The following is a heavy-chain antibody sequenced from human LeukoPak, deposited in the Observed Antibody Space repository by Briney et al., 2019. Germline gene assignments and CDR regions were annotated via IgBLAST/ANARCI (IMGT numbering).Heavy chain of an antibody. V-gene: IGHV3-30*18. CDR2: ISYDGASK. CDR3: AKGLDFWSGYYPGY. Sequence: PGGSLRLSCAASGFTFRKYPMQWVRQAPGKGLEWVADISYDGASKHYVDSVEGRFTISRDNSKNMLYLQMNSLSAEDTAVYYCAKGLDFWSGYYPGYWGQGTLVTVSS. J-gene: IGHJ4*02. D-gene: IGHD3-3*01. CDR1: GFTFRKYP.